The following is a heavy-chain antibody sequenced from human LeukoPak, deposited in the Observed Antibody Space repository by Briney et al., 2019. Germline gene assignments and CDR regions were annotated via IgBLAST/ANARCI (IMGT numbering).Heavy chain of an antibody. D-gene: IGHD3-10*01. J-gene: IGHJ6*03. V-gene: IGHV1-18*01. Sequence: ASVKVSCKASGYTFTSYGISWVRQAPGQGLECMGWISAYNGNTNYAQKLQGRVTMTTDTSTSTAYMELRSLRSDDTAVYYCARDRTRSGRDYYYYYMDVWGKGTTVTISS. CDR1: GYTFTSYG. CDR2: ISAYNGNT. CDR3: ARDRTRSGRDYYYYYMDV.